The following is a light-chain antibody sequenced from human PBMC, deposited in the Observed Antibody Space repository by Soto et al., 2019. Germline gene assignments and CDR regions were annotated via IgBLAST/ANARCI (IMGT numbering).Light chain of an antibody. Sequence: EIVMTQSPATLYVSPGERATLSCRASQSVSSNLALYQQKPGQAPRRLIYGASTRGTGIPARFSGSGSGTAFTLTISSLQSEDFAVYYCQQYNNWRNTFGQGTKVEIK. V-gene: IGKV3-15*01. CDR2: GAS. J-gene: IGKJ1*01. CDR3: QQYNNWRNT. CDR1: QSVSSN.